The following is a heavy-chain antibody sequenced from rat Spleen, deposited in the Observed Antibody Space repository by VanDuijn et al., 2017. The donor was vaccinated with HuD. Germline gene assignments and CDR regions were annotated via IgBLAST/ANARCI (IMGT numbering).Heavy chain of an antibody. V-gene: IGHV5-25*01. CDR2: ISTGGFDT. Sequence: EVQLVESGGGLVQPGRSMKLSCAVSGFTFNTYHMAWVRQAPTKGLEWVASISTGGFDTYYRDSVKGRFTISRDHAKSTLYLQMNSLRSEDTATYYCARLSNSGYALFANWGQGVMVTVSS. CDR3: ARLSNSGYALFAN. CDR1: GFTFNTYH. J-gene: IGHJ2*01. D-gene: IGHD4-3*01.